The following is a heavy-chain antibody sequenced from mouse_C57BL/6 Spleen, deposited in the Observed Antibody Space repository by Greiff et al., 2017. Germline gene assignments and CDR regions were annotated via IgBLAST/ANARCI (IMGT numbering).Heavy chain of an antibody. CDR2: IWRGGST. CDR1: GFSLTSYG. J-gene: IGHJ4*01. D-gene: IGHD1-1*01. Sequence: VQLQESGPGLVQPSQSLSITCTVSGFSLTSYGVHWVRQSPGKGLEWLGVIWRGGSTDYNAAFMSRLSITKDNSKSQVFCKMNSLQADDTAIYYGAKPYGSAGYAMDYWGQGTSVTVSS. CDR3: AKPYGSAGYAMDY. V-gene: IGHV2-5*01.